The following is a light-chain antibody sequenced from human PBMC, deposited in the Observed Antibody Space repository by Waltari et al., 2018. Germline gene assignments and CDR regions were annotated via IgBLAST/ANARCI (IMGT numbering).Light chain of an antibody. CDR2: EVS. J-gene: IGLJ3*02. CDR3: YSYARTITFV. Sequence: QSALTQPASVSGSPGQSITIPCAGTRSDVGNSNHVSWYQQHPGRAPTLIIYEVSERPSGVSNRFSGSKSGNTASLTISGLQPEDEADYYCYSYARTITFVFGGGTKLTVL. V-gene: IGLV2-23*02. CDR1: RSDVGNSNH.